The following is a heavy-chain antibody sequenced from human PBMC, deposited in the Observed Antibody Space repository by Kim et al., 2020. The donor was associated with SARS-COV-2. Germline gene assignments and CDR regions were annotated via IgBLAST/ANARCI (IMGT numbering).Heavy chain of an antibody. J-gene: IGHJ4*02. V-gene: IGHV3-48*03. CDR3: ARVWFARYFDCLYFFDY. Sequence: GGSLRLSCAASGFTFSSYEMNWVRQAPGKGLEWVSYISRGGSNIYYADSVKGRFTISRDNAKNSLYLQMNSLRAEDTAVYYCARVWFARYFDCLYFFDYWGQGTLVTVSS. CDR1: GFTFSSYE. CDR2: ISRGGSNI. D-gene: IGHD3-9*01.